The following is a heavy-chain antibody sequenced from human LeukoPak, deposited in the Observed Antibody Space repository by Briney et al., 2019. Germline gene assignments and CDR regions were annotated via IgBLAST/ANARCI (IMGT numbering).Heavy chain of an antibody. J-gene: IGHJ4*02. D-gene: IGHD6-13*01. Sequence: ASVKVSCKASGYTFTGYYMHWVRQAPGQGLEWMGWINPNSGGTNYAQEFQGRVTMTRDTSISTAYMELSRLRSDDTAVYYCARDPTDSSSWIESDYWGQGTLVTVSS. V-gene: IGHV1-2*02. CDR1: GYTFTGYY. CDR3: ARDPTDSSSWIESDY. CDR2: INPNSGGT.